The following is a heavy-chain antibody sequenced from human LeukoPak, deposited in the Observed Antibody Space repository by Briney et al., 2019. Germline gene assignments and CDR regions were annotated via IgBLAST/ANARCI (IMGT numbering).Heavy chain of an antibody. CDR1: GGSISSRTYY. CDR3: ARDLRLRTTFGGVIGDY. V-gene: IGHV4-39*02. CDR2: IYYDGST. D-gene: IGHD3-16*02. J-gene: IGHJ4*02. Sequence: PSETLSLTCTVSGGSISSRTYYWGWIRQPPGKGLEYIGSIYYDGSTYYNPSLKSRVTISVDTSKNQFSLNLSSVTAADTAVYYCARDLRLRTTFGGVIGDYWGQGTLVTVSS.